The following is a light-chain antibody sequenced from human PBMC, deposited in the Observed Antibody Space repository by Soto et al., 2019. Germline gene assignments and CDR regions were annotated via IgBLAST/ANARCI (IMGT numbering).Light chain of an antibody. V-gene: IGLV2-23*03. J-gene: IGLJ1*01. CDR3: CSYAGSSTFV. Sequence: QSALTQPPSASGSPGQSVTISCTGSSSDFGDYHYVSWYQQYPGKAPKLMIYEGSKRPSGVSNRFSGSKSGNTASLTISGLQAEDEADYYCCSYAGSSTFVFGTGTKLTVL. CDR2: EGS. CDR1: SSDFGDYHY.